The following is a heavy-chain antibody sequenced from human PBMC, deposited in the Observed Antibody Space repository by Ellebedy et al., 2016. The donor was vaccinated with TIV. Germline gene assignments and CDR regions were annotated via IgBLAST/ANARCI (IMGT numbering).Heavy chain of an antibody. J-gene: IGHJ3*01. CDR1: GYKLTDRC. V-gene: IGHV5-51*01. CDR3: ARLLPVGQGGHALDV. CDR2: ICPSDSYT. D-gene: IGHD1-26*01. Sequence: GESLKIPCTVSGYKLTDRCIAWVRQMPGKGLEWIGIICPSDSYTPYSTFFQGQVTISDDKSISAAYLQWTSHKASDIAMYFCARLLPVGQGGHALDVWGLGTMVSVSS.